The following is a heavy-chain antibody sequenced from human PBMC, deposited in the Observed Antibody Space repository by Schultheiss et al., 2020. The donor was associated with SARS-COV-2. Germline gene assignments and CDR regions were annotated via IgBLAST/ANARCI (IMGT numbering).Heavy chain of an antibody. CDR2: INHSGST. Sequence: SETLSLTCTVSGGSISSYYWSWIRQPPGKGLEWIGEINHSGSTNYNPSLKSRVTISVDTSKNQFSLKLSSVTAADTAVYYCARGQLTMISPDAFDIWGQGTMVTVSS. CDR3: ARGQLTMISPDAFDI. CDR1: GGSISSYY. J-gene: IGHJ3*02. V-gene: IGHV4-34*01. D-gene: IGHD3-22*01.